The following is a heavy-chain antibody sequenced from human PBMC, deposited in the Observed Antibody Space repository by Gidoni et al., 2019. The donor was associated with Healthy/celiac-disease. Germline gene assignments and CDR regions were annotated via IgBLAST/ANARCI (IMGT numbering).Heavy chain of an antibody. CDR3: AQNAIDYGDYEHQFDY. CDR2: ISSSSSYR. V-gene: IGHV3-21*01. D-gene: IGHD4-17*01. CDR1: LFTFSRYS. Sequence: EVQLVESVGGLVKPGGSLRLSCAASLFTFSRYSMNWVRQAPGKGREWVSSISSSSSYRDYAESGKGRFTIYRDNAKNSLYLQMNSLRAEDTAVYYCAQNAIDYGDYEHQFDYWGQGTLVTVSS. J-gene: IGHJ4*02.